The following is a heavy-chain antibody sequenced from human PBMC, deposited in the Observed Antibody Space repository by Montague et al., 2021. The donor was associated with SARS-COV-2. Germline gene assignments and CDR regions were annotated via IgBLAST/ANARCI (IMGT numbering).Heavy chain of an antibody. Sequence: SETLSLTCTVSGATISSDYWSWIRQSPGKGLEWIGYMSYSGSATXNPSLESRVAISRGTSKNQFSLTLIPATAADTAIYYCARTSDPSNFDSTGYYGAFDVWGQGTTVIVSS. J-gene: IGHJ3*01. D-gene: IGHD3-22*01. CDR1: GATISSDY. CDR3: ARTSDPSNFDSTGYYGAFDV. CDR2: MSYSGSA. V-gene: IGHV4-59*01.